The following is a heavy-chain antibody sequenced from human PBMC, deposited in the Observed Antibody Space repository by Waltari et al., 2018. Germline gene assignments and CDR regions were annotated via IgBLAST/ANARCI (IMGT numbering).Heavy chain of an antibody. CDR2: IGSRGSYE. V-gene: IGHV3-21*02. CDR3: ARDYVVVSAAGSVAYHYMDV. Sequence: EEQLVESGGGLVKPGGSLRLSGAASGFTFRSDSINWVRQAPGRGLEWVASIGSRGSYESYAESVKGRFTISRDNANHSLSLQMDSLRAEDTAVYYCARDYVVVSAAGSVAYHYMDVWGKGTTVTISS. D-gene: IGHD6-13*01. J-gene: IGHJ6*03. CDR1: GFTFRSDS.